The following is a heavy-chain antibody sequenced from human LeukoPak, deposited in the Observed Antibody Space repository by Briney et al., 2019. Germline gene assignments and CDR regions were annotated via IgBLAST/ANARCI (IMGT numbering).Heavy chain of an antibody. J-gene: IGHJ4*02. V-gene: IGHV3-66*02. CDR3: ARGPYDIVEVPAAIAFDY. CDR2: IYSGGRI. CDR1: GFTFSSYA. D-gene: IGHD2-2*01. Sequence: GGSLRLSCAASGFTFSSYAMSWVRQAPGKGLEWVSVIYSGGRIYYADSVKGRFTISRDNSKNTLYLQMNNLRAEDTAVYYCARGPYDIVEVPAAIAFDYWGQGTLVTVSS.